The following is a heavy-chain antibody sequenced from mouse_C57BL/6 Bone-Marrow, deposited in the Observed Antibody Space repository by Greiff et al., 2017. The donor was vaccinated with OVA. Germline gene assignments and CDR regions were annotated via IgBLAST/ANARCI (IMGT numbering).Heavy chain of an antibody. CDR1: GFSLTSYG. J-gene: IGHJ1*03. V-gene: IGHV2-5*01. CDR3: AKPPHYYGSSYVGYFDV. Sequence: VHLVESGPGLVQPSQSLSITCTVSGFSLTSYGVHWVRQSPGKGLEWLGVIWRGGSTDYNAAFMSRLSITKDNSKSQVFFKMNSLQADDTAIYYCAKPPHYYGSSYVGYFDVWGTGTTVTVSS. D-gene: IGHD1-1*01. CDR2: IWRGGST.